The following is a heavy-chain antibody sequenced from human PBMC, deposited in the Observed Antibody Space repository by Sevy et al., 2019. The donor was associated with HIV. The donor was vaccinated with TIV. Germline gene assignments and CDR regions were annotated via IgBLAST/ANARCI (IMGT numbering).Heavy chain of an antibody. D-gene: IGHD2-15*01. CDR3: ARWHRSVQYYYYGMDV. CDR1: GFTFSSYD. Sequence: GGSLRLSCAASGFTFSSYDMHWVRQATGKGLEWVSAIGTAGDTYYPVSVKGRFTISRENAKNSLYLQMNSLRAGDTAVYYCARWHRSVQYYYYGMDVWGQGTTVTVSS. V-gene: IGHV3-13*01. CDR2: IGTAGDT. J-gene: IGHJ6*02.